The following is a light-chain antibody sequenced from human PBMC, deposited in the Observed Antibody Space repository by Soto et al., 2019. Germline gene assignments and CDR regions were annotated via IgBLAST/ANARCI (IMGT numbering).Light chain of an antibody. Sequence: RVVNQWPATLSVSPGESATLACRASQSVXSNLGWYQQKPGQAPRVLXDGASTRATGIPARLSGSGSATEFTLTISSRQSEDFAAYYCQQYNYGTWTFGKGTNVDI. CDR1: QSVXSN. CDR2: GAS. J-gene: IGKJ1*01. V-gene: IGKV3-15*01. CDR3: QQYNYGTWT.